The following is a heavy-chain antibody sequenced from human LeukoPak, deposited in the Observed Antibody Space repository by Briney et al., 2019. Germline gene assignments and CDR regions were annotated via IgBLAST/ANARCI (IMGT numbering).Heavy chain of an antibody. CDR2: ISGTGGRT. J-gene: IGHJ4*02. CDR1: GVTFSSYA. CDR3: AKDLRYDSSGYFDY. D-gene: IGHD3-22*01. V-gene: IGHV3-23*01. Sequence: GSLRLSCAASGVTFSSYAMSWVRQAPEKGLEWVSGISGTGGRTYYADSVKGRFTISRDNSKNTLYLQMNSLRAEDTAVYYCAKDLRYDSSGYFDYWGQGTRVTVSS.